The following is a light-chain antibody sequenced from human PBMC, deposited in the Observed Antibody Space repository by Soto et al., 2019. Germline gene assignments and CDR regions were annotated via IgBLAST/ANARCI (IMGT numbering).Light chain of an antibody. J-gene: IGLJ2*01. CDR1: SSDVGGYNY. CDR3: SSYTSSSTHVV. CDR2: EVS. Sequence: QSALTQPACVSGSPGQSITISCTGTSSDVGGYNYVSWYQQHPGKAPKLMIYEVSNRPSGVSNRFSGSKSGNTASLTISGLQAEDEADYYCSSYTSSSTHVVFGGGTQLTVL. V-gene: IGLV2-14*01.